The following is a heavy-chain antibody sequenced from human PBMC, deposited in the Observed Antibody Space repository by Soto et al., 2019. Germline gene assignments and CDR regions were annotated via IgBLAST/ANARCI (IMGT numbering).Heavy chain of an antibody. V-gene: IGHV3-48*03. Sequence: EVQLVESGGGLVQPGGSLRLSCAASGFTFSRYEMKWVRQAPGKGLEWVSYISSSGRTIYYADSVKGRFTISRDNAKNSLYLQMNSLRAEDTAVYYCARSGYNWNDGARGYFDYWGQGTLVTVSS. CDR2: ISSSGRTI. CDR1: GFTFSRYE. CDR3: ARSGYNWNDGARGYFDY. D-gene: IGHD1-20*01. J-gene: IGHJ4*02.